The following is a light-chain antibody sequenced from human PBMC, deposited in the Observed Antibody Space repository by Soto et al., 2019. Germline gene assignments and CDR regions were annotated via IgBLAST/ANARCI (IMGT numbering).Light chain of an antibody. J-gene: IGKJ4*01. CDR3: QQSITTPT. CDR1: QSISSY. CDR2: AAS. V-gene: IGKV1-39*01. Sequence: DIQMTQSPSSLSASVGDRVTITCRASQSISSYLNWYQQKPGKAPKLLIYAASSLQSGVPSRFSGSGSGTDFTLTISSLQPEDFATYYCQQSITTPTFGGGTRVEIK.